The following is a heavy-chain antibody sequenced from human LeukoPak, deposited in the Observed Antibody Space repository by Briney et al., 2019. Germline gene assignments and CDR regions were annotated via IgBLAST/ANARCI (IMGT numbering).Heavy chain of an antibody. CDR1: GDSISSYY. D-gene: IGHD1-26*01. CDR3: AGRSARYFDH. Sequence: PSETLSLTCTVSGDSISSYYWSWIRQPPGEGLQWIGYIFYSGSTNYNASLRSRVAISVDTSKNQFSLRLTSVTAADTAVYYCAGRSARYFDHWGLGALVTVSS. V-gene: IGHV4-59*01. CDR2: IFYSGST. J-gene: IGHJ4*02.